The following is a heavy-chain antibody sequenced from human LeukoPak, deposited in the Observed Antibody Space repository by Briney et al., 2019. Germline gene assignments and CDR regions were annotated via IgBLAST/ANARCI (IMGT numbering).Heavy chain of an antibody. V-gene: IGHV4-4*07. D-gene: IGHD2-8*02. CDR3: AGGPYCSGTICGGGDAFDI. J-gene: IGHJ3*02. CDR2: IYSSATT. CDR1: GGSISTYY. Sequence: SETLSLTCTVSGGSISTYYWSWLRQPAGKGLEWIGRIYSSATTNLNPSLKNRLTLSIDASKNQPYLRLSSVTAADTAVYYCAGGPYCSGTICGGGDAFDIWGQGTVVTVSS.